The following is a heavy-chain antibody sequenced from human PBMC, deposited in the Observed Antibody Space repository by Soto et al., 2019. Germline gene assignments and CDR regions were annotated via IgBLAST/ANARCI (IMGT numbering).Heavy chain of an antibody. CDR3: AHRGPSSLYYYYSMDV. V-gene: IGHV2-5*01. CDR2: IYWNDDK. Sequence: QITLKESGPTLVNPTQTLTLTCTFSGFSLSTSGVGVGWIRQPPGKALEWLALIYWNDDKRYSPSLKSRLTITKDTSKNQVVLTMTNMDPVDTATYYCAHRGPSSLYYYYSMDVWGQGTTVTVSS. J-gene: IGHJ6*02. CDR1: GFSLSTSGVG.